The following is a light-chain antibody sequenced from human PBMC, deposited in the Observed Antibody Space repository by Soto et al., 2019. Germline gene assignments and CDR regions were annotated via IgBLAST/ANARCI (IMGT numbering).Light chain of an antibody. Sequence: DIQMTQSPSTLSASVGDRVTITCRASQTIGSWLAWYQQKPGTAPKFLIFDASTLESGVPSRFSGSGSGTELTITISSLQPDDFETYYCQQYYSYPLTFGQGTKVDIK. CDR1: QTIGSW. J-gene: IGKJ1*01. CDR2: DAS. CDR3: QQYYSYPLT. V-gene: IGKV1-5*01.